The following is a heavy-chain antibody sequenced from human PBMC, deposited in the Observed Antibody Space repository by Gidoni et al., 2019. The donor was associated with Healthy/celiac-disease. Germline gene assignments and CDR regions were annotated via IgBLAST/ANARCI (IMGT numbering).Heavy chain of an antibody. CDR2: ISWNSGSI. D-gene: IGHD6-13*01. V-gene: IGHV3-9*01. CDR1: GCTLYGYA. Sequence: EVQLVESGGGLVQPGRSLRLSCADSGCTLYGYAMHWVRPAPGKGLEWVSGISWNSGSIGYADSVKGRFTISRDNAKNSLYLQMNSLRAEDTALYYCAKGGYNSSWYFVDYWGQGTLVTVSS. CDR3: AKGGYNSSWYFVDY. J-gene: IGHJ4*02.